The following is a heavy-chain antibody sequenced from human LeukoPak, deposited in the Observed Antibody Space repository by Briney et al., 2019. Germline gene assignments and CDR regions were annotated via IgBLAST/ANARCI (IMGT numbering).Heavy chain of an antibody. V-gene: IGHV1-69*05. D-gene: IGHD2-2*01. J-gene: IGHJ5*02. CDR2: IIPIFGTA. Sequence: SVKVSCKASGGTFSSYAISWVRQAPGQGLEWMGGIIPIFGTANYAQKFQGRVTITTDESTSTAYMELSSLRSEDTAVYYCARGGHCSSTSCYAGRIYNWFDPWGQGTLATVSS. CDR3: ARGGHCSSTSCYAGRIYNWFDP. CDR1: GGTFSSYA.